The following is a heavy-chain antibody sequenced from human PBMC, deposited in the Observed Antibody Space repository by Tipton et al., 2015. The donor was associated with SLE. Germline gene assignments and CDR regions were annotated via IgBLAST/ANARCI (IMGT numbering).Heavy chain of an antibody. Sequence: TLSLTCSVSGGSISSSRYYWGWIRQPPGKGLEWIGSIYYSGSTYYNPSPKSRVTISVDTSKNQFSLKLSSVTAADTAVYYCARHPYNPSYGSASYYMNWFDPWGQGTLVTVSS. J-gene: IGHJ5*02. D-gene: IGHD3-10*01. CDR2: IYYSGST. CDR3: ARHPYNPSYGSASYYMNWFDP. V-gene: IGHV4-39*01. CDR1: GGSISSSRYY.